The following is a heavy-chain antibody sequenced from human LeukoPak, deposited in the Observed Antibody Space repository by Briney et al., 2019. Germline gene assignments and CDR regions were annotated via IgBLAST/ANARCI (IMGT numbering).Heavy chain of an antibody. V-gene: IGHV3-23*01. Sequence: SGGSLRLSCAASGFTSSIYGMSWVRQAPGKGLEWVSSITNGGDNTYYADFVQGRFTIYRDNSKNSLHLQMSSLRAEDTAIYFCAKRDTSGLYYSDYWGQGTLVTVSS. D-gene: IGHD3-10*01. J-gene: IGHJ4*02. CDR1: GFTSSIYG. CDR2: ITNGGDNT. CDR3: AKRDTSGLYYSDY.